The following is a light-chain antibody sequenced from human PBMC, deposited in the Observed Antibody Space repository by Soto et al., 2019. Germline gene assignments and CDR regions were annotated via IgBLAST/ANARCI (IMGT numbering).Light chain of an antibody. J-gene: IGKJ5*01. CDR3: QQYNNWPFIT. V-gene: IGKV3D-15*01. CDR2: GAS. Sequence: EIVRTQSPATLSVSPGVRATLSCRSSQSVTSNFAWYQQKPGQAPRLLIYGASSRATGIPDRFSGSGSGTDFTLTISRLEPEDFAVYYCQQYNNWPFITFGQGTRLEIK. CDR1: QSVTSN.